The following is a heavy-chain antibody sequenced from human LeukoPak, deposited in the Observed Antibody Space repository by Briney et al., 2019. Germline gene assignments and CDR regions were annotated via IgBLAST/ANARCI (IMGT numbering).Heavy chain of an antibody. V-gene: IGHV5-51*01. J-gene: IGHJ4*02. CDR3: ARLEGNHDFWNFDY. Sequence: GXSLQICCKGAGSIFTSYWIGGGRQLPGKGVEWMGIIYPGDSDTRYSPSFQGQVTISADKSISTAYLQWSSLKASDTTMYYCARLEGNHDFWNFDYWGQGTLVTVSS. CDR1: GSIFTSYW. D-gene: IGHD3-3*01. CDR2: IYPGDSDT.